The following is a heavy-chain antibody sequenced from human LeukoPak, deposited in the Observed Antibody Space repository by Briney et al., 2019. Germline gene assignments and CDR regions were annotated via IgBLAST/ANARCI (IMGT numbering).Heavy chain of an antibody. Sequence: GGSLRLSCAASGFTFSSYSMNWVRQAPGKGLEWVSSISSSSSYIYYADSVKGRFTISRDNAKNSLYLQMNSLRAEDTAVYYCATIPPTVAGTIFYWGQGTLVTVSS. CDR1: GFTFSSYS. CDR2: ISSSSSYI. V-gene: IGHV3-21*01. D-gene: IGHD6-19*01. CDR3: ATIPPTVAGTIFY. J-gene: IGHJ4*02.